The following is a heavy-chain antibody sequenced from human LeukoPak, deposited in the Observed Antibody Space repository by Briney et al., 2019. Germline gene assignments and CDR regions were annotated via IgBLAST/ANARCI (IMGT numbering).Heavy chain of an antibody. CDR1: GFTFSSYS. Sequence: GGSLRLSCAASGFTFSSYSMNWVRQAPGKGLEWVSSISSSSSYIYYADSVKGRFTISRDNAKNSLYLQMNSLRAEDTAVYYCARDHLAFTIFRVVDGYYYYYMDAWGKGTTVTVSS. V-gene: IGHV3-21*01. J-gene: IGHJ6*03. D-gene: IGHD3-3*01. CDR3: ARDHLAFTIFRVVDGYYYYYMDA. CDR2: ISSSSSYI.